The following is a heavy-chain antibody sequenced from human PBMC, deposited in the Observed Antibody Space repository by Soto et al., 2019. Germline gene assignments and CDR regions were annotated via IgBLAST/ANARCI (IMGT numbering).Heavy chain of an antibody. Sequence: GASVSASCKASVYTFTSYGISWVRQAPGQGLEWMGWINPKSGGTMYPQKFQGRVTMTWDTSISTAYMALTRLRSDDTAVYYCARDLAKGGGGAGFDYWGQGTLVTVSS. CDR3: ARDLAKGGGGAGFDY. D-gene: IGHD3-16*01. CDR1: VYTFTSYG. V-gene: IGHV1-2*02. CDR2: INPKSGGT. J-gene: IGHJ4*02.